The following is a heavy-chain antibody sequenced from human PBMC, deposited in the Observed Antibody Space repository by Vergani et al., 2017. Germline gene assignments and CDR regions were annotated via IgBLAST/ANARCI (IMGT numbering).Heavy chain of an antibody. D-gene: IGHD2-2*01. CDR2: ISYDGSNK. J-gene: IGHJ4*02. CDR1: GFTFSSYG. V-gene: IGHV3-30*18. Sequence: QVQLVESGGGVVQPGRSLRLSCAASGFTFSSYGMHWVRQAPGKGLEWVAVISYDGSNKYYADSVKGRFTISRDNSKNTLYLQMNSLRAEDTAVYYCAKLGTSFERFDYWGQGTLVTVSS. CDR3: AKLGTSFERFDY.